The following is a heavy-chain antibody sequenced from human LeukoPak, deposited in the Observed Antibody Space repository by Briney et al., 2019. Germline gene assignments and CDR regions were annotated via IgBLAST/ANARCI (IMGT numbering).Heavy chain of an antibody. D-gene: IGHD5-12*01. CDR2: IKQDGSEK. CDR1: GFTFSSYR. V-gene: IGHV3-7*03. Sequence: GGSLRLSCAASGFTFSSYRMSWVRQAPGKGLEWVANIKQDGSEKYYVDSVKGRFTISRDNAKNSLYLQMNSLRAEDTAVYYCARVDTPRLPWLRAYYFDYWGQGTLVTVSS. J-gene: IGHJ4*02. CDR3: ARVDTPRLPWLRAYYFDY.